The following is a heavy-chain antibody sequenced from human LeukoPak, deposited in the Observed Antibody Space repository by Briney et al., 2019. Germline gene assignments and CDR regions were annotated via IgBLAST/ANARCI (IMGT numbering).Heavy chain of an antibody. CDR1: GFNFSSYN. V-gene: IGHV3-21*01. Sequence: LGGSLRLSCAASGFNFSSYNMNWVRQAPGKGLEWVSSISSSSSYIYYADSVKGRFTISRDNAKNSLYLQMNSLRAEDTAVYYCARTLFCGVPLNWFDPWGQGTLVTVSS. CDR3: ARTLFCGVPLNWFDP. D-gene: IGHD3-3*01. CDR2: ISSSSSYI. J-gene: IGHJ5*02.